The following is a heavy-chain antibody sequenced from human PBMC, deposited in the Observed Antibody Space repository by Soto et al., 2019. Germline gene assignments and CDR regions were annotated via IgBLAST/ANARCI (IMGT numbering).Heavy chain of an antibody. V-gene: IGHV1-2*02. Sequence: ASVKVSCKASGYTFTDYFMHWVRQAPGQGLEWMGWINGNSGGTSYAQKFQGRVAMTRDTSISTAYMELSSLTFDDTAVYYCARDPADSMIGIDYWGKGTLVTVSS. D-gene: IGHD3-16*01. CDR3: ARDPADSMIGIDY. CDR1: GYTFTDYF. CDR2: INGNSGGT. J-gene: IGHJ4*02.